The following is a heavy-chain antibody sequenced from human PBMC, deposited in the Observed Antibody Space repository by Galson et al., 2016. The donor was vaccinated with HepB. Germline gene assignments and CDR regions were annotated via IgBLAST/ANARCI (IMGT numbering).Heavy chain of an antibody. J-gene: IGHJ6*02. Sequence: SVKVSCKASGYPFTTNTLNWVRQAPGQGLEWMGWINTNTGNPTYAQGFTGRFVFSLDTSVNTAYLQISSLKAEDTAVYYCARNFTGLYCSSTGCQGGYKYSAMDVRGQGTTVTVSS. V-gene: IGHV7-4-1*02. CDR3: ARNFTGLYCSSTGCQGGYKYSAMDV. CDR2: INTNTGNP. D-gene: IGHD2-2*01. CDR1: GYPFTTNT.